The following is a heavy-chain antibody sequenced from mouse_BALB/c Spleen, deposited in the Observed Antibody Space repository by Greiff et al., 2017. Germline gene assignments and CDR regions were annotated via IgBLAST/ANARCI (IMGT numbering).Heavy chain of an antibody. CDR1: GDSITSGY. Sequence: EVKLMESGPSLVKPSQTLSLTCSVTGDSITSGYWNWIRKFPGNKLEYMGYISYSGSTYYNPSLKSRISITRDTSKNQYYLQLNSVTTEDTATYYCAREVATPYAMDYWGQGTSVTVSS. D-gene: IGHD1-1*02. J-gene: IGHJ4*01. CDR3: AREVATPYAMDY. CDR2: ISYSGST. V-gene: IGHV3-8*02.